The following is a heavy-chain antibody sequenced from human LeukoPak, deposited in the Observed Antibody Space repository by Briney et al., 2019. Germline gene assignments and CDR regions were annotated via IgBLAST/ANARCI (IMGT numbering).Heavy chain of an antibody. J-gene: IGHJ3*02. CDR2: IYYSGST. D-gene: IGHD3-22*01. CDR1: GVSISSSSYY. CDR3: ARRRIVYYYDNADAFDI. V-gene: IGHV4-39*01. Sequence: SETLSLTCTVSGVSISSSSYYWGWIRQPPGKGLEWIGSIYYSGSTHYNPSLKSRVTISVDTSKNQFSLKLSSVTAADTAVYYCARRRIVYYYDNADAFDIWGQGTMVTVSS.